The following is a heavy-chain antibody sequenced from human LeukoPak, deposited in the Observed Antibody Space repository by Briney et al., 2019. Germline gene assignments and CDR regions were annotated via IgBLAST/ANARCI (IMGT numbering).Heavy chain of an antibody. D-gene: IGHD3-3*01. V-gene: IGHV3-48*01. CDR3: ARDGPSYYDFWSGYLGAFDI. CDR1: GFTFSSYS. J-gene: IGHJ3*02. Sequence: GGSLRLSCAASGFTFSSYSMNWVRQAAGKGLGWVSYISSSSSTIYYADSVKGRFTISRDNATHSLYLQMNSLRAEDTAVYYCARDGPSYYDFWSGYLGAFDIWGQGTMVTVSS. CDR2: ISSSSSTI.